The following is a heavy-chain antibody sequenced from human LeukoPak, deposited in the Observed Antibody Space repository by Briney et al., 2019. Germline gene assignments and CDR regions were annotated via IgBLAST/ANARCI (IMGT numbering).Heavy chain of an antibody. Sequence: GASVKVFCKASGYTFTSYGMSWVGQAPGLGLEWMGWISAYNGNTNYAQKLQGRVTMTTDTSTSTAYMELRSLRSDDTAVYYCARDLERITMVRGVGDYWGQGTLVTVSS. D-gene: IGHD3-10*01. CDR2: ISAYNGNT. CDR3: ARDLERITMVRGVGDY. CDR1: GYTFTSYG. J-gene: IGHJ4*02. V-gene: IGHV1-18*01.